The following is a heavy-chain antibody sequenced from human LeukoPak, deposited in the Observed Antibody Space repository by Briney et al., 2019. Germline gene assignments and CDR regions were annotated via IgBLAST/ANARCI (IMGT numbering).Heavy chain of an antibody. V-gene: IGHV4-4*07. D-gene: IGHD2-15*01. CDR3: AREDIVVVVAAGITNWFDP. CDR1: GGSISSYY. CDR2: IYTSGST. Sequence: PSETLSLTCTVSGGSISSYYRSWIRQPAGKGLEWIGRIYTSGSTNYNPSLKSRVTMSVDTSKNQFSLKLSSVTAADTAVYYCAREDIVVVVAAGITNWFDPWGQGTLVTVSS. J-gene: IGHJ5*02.